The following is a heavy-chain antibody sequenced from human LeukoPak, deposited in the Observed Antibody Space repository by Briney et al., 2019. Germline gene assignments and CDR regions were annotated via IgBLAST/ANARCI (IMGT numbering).Heavy chain of an antibody. Sequence: SETLSLTCTVSGGSISSGDYYWSWIRQPPGKGLEWIGYIYYSGSTYYNPSLKSRVTISVDTSKNQFSLKLSSVTAAATAVYYCARGTEIAAVNWGQGTLVTVSS. V-gene: IGHV4-30-4*08. CDR1: GGSISSGDYY. CDR2: IYYSGST. J-gene: IGHJ4*02. CDR3: ARGTEIAAVN. D-gene: IGHD6-13*01.